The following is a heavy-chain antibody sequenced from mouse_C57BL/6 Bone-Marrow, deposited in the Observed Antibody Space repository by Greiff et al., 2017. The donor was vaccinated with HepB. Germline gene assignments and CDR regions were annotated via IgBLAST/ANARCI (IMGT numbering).Heavy chain of an antibody. CDR2: INPYNGGT. CDR1: GYTFTDYY. Sequence: EVQLQQSGPVLVKPGASVKMSCKASGYTFTDYYMNWVKQSHGKSLEWIGVINPYNGGTSYNQKFKGKATLTVDKSSSTAYMELNSLTSEDSAVYYCARLVTTVVAHFDYWGQGTTLTVSS. CDR3: ARLVTTVVAHFDY. V-gene: IGHV1-19*01. D-gene: IGHD1-1*01. J-gene: IGHJ2*01.